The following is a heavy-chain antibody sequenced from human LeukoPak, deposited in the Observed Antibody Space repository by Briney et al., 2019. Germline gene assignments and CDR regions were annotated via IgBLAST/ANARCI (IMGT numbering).Heavy chain of an antibody. CDR3: ARDDMDY. Sequence: GASVKVSCKASGYTFTSYDINWVRQATGQGLEWMGWINPNSGGTNYAQKFQGRVTMTRDTSISTAYMELNRLRSGDTAVYYCARDDMDYWGQGTLVTVSS. J-gene: IGHJ4*02. CDR1: GYTFTSYD. V-gene: IGHV1-2*02. CDR2: INPNSGGT. D-gene: IGHD2-15*01.